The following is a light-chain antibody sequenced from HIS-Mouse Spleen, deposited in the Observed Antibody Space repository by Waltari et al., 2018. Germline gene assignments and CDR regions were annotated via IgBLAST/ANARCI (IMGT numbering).Light chain of an antibody. CDR3: SSYTSSSTYV. CDR1: SSDVGGYNY. V-gene: IGLV2-14*03. J-gene: IGLJ1*01. Sequence: QSALTQPASVSGSPGQSITISCTGTSSDVGGYNYVSWYQQHPGKAPKLMIYDVSNRPSGVYTRFSGSKSGKTAFLTISGLQDEDEADYYCSSYTSSSTYVFGTGTKVTVL. CDR2: DVS.